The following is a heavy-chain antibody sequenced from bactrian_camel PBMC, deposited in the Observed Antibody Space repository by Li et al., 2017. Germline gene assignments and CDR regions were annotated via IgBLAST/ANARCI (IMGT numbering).Heavy chain of an antibody. CDR3: AADISPGTICSAATQILAFQY. CDR2: IYTGSNKT. J-gene: IGHJ4*01. CDR1: GIIFYDYC. D-gene: IGHD2*01. Sequence: HVQLVESGGGSVQAGGSLSLSCVASGIIFYDYCLGWVRQAPGKEREGVATIYTGSNKTYYSDSVKGRFTISQDEAKNTIYLQMNNLQPEDTAMYYCAADISPGTICSAATQILAFQYRGQGTQVTVS. V-gene: IGHV3-2*01.